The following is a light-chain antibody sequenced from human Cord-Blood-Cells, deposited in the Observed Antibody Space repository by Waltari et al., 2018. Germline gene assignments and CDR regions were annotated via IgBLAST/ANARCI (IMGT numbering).Light chain of an antibody. CDR3: AAWDDSLSGWV. V-gene: IGLV1-47*01. CDR1: RSTLGKNY. Sequence: QSVLTQPPSASGTPGQRVTIPFSGSRSTLGKNYVYWYQQLPGTAPKLLIYRNNQRPSGVPDRFSGSKSGTSASLAISGLRSEDEADYYCAAWDDSLSGWVFGGGTKLTVL. CDR2: RNN. J-gene: IGLJ3*02.